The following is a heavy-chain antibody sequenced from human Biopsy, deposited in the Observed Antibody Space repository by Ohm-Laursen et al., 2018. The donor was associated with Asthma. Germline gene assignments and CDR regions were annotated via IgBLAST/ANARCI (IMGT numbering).Heavy chain of an antibody. CDR2: SDHRGNT. CDR3: ARGPEWSGLDI. J-gene: IGHJ6*02. V-gene: IGHV4-34*01. Sequence: PGTLSLTCSMYGLSSSGYYWTWIRQPPGKGLEWIGESDHRGNTNINPTLKSRVTISKDKSANEFSLKMRSVTAADTAIYYCARGPEWSGLDIWGQGTTVIVSS. D-gene: IGHD3-3*01. CDR1: GLSSSGYY.